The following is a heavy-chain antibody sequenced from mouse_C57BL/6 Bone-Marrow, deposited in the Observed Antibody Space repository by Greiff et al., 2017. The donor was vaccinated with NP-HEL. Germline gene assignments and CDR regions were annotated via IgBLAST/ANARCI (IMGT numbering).Heavy chain of an antibody. Sequence: QVQLQQPGAELVKPGASVKVSCKASGYTFTSYWMHWVKQRPGQGLEWIGRIHPSDSDTNYNQKFKGKATLTVDKSSSTAYMQLSSLTSEDSAVYYWAIVQGLRLRAYWGQGTLVTVSA. J-gene: IGHJ3*01. CDR2: IHPSDSDT. D-gene: IGHD3-2*02. CDR3: AIVQGLRLRAY. CDR1: GYTFTSYW. V-gene: IGHV1-74*01.